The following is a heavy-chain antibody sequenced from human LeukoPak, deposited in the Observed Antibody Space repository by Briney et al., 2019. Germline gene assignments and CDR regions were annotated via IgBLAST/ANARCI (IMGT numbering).Heavy chain of an antibody. CDR2: IYEGGDI. CDR3: ARDPSGTGTGFDI. J-gene: IGHJ3*02. V-gene: IGHV3-66*01. CDR1: GFTVSRTY. D-gene: IGHD3/OR15-3a*01. Sequence: PGGSLRLSCAALGFTVSRTYMRWVRQAPGKGLEWVSVIYEGGDIYYAESVRGRFAISRDNSKNTVYLQMNGLRGEDTAVYYCARDPSGTGTGFDIWGQGTMVTVSS.